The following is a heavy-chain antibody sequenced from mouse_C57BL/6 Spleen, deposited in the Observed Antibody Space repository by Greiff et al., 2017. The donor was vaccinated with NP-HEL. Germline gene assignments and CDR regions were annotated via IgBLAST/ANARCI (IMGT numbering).Heavy chain of an antibody. V-gene: IGHV1-80*01. CDR1: GYAFSSYW. CDR3: ASDAYYSNSYAMDY. D-gene: IGHD2-5*01. J-gene: IGHJ4*01. CDR2: IYPGDADT. Sequence: QVQLKPSGAELVKPGASVKISCKASGYAFSSYWMNWVKQRPGKGLEWIGQIYPGDADTNYNGKFKGKATLTADKSSNTAYMQLSSLTSEDSAVYFYASDAYYSNSYAMDYWGQGTSVTVSS.